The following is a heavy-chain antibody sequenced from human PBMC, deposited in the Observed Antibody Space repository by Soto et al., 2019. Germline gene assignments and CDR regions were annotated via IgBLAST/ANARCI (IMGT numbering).Heavy chain of an antibody. Sequence: QVQLQESGPGLVKPSGTLSLTCAVSGGSISSSHWWTWVRQSPGKGLEYIGELSHSGTSNSNPSLTSRVTLSVDKSKNHFSLTLTSVTAADTAVYYCARVVLTITRGAFDAWGQGTLVIVSS. CDR2: LSHSGTS. CDR3: ARVVLTITRGAFDA. CDR1: GGSISSSHW. J-gene: IGHJ3*01. V-gene: IGHV4-4*02. D-gene: IGHD3-9*01.